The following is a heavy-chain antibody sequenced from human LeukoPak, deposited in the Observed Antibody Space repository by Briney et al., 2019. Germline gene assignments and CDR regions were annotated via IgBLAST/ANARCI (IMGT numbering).Heavy chain of an antibody. V-gene: IGHV3-48*02. CDR3: ARPQWSNWFDP. Sequence: GGSLRLSCAGSGFTFSDYAINWVRQAPGKGLEWVSYISSTSNTIFYADSVKGRFTISRDNAKNSLYLQMSSLRDEDTAVYYCARPQWSNWFDPWGQGTLVTVSS. D-gene: IGHD6-19*01. J-gene: IGHJ5*02. CDR1: GFTFSDYA. CDR2: ISSTSNTI.